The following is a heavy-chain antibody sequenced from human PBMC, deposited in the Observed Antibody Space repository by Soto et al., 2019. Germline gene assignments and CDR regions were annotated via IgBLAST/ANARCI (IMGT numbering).Heavy chain of an antibody. CDR3: VPQGGSYYYYYGMDV. CDR1: GFTFSSYE. J-gene: IGHJ6*02. CDR2: ISSSGSTI. V-gene: IGHV3-48*03. D-gene: IGHD1-26*01. Sequence: GSLRLSCAASGFTFSSYEMNWVRQAPGKGLEWVSYISSSGSTIYYADSVKGRFTISRDNAKNSLYLQMNSLRAEDTAVYYCVPQGGSYYYYYGMDVWGQGTTVTSP.